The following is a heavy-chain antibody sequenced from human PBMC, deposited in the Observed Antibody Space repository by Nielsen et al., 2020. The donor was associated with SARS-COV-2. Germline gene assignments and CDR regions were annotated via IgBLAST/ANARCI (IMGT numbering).Heavy chain of an antibody. CDR1: GGSISSNNHY. CDR2: IYYSGST. J-gene: IGHJ6*02. V-gene: IGHV4-39*01. D-gene: IGHD3-22*01. CDR3: ARLAKYYYDTSDTK. Sequence: SETLSLTCTVSGGSISSNNHYWGWIRQSPGKGLEWIGYIYYSGSTYYNPSLESRVTISVDTSHNQFSLRLTSVTAADTAVYYCARLAKYYYDTSDTKWGQGTTVTVSS.